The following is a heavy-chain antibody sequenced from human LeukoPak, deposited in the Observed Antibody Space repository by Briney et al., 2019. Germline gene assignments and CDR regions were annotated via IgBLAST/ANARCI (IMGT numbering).Heavy chain of an antibody. J-gene: IGHJ4*02. CDR1: GGSISSSSHY. Sequence: SETLSLTCTVSGGSISSSSHYWGWILQPPGKGLEWLGSIYYSGSTYYNPSLKSRVTISVDTSKNQFSLKLSSVTAADTAVYYCASLPVVVVAATPDYFDYWGQGTLVTVSS. V-gene: IGHV4-39*01. CDR2: IYYSGST. D-gene: IGHD2-15*01. CDR3: ASLPVVVVAATPDYFDY.